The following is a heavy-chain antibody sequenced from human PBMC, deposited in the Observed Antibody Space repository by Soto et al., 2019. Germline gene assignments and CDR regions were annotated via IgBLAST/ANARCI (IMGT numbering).Heavy chain of an antibody. CDR1: GYSISSGYY. CDR2: IYHSGST. CDR3: ATVPRGYSTTDY. D-gene: IGHD2-2*01. V-gene: IGHV4-38-2*01. J-gene: IGHJ4*02. Sequence: PSETLSLTCAVSGYSISSGYYWGWIRQPPGKGLEWIGSIYHSGSTYYNPSLKSRVTISVDTSKNQFSLKLSSVTAADTAVYYCATVPRGYSTTDYWGQGTLVTVYS.